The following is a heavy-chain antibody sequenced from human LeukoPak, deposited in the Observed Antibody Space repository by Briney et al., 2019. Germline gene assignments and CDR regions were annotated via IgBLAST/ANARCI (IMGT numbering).Heavy chain of an antibody. Sequence: SETLSPTCTVSGGSVSSSSYFWSWIRQPLGKGLEWIGYIFYDGSTNYNPSLQSRVTISLDTSKNQFSLKLSSVTAADTAVYYCARAAYSGSYHSDYWGQGTLVTVSS. CDR1: GGSVSSSSYF. CDR2: IFYDGST. D-gene: IGHD1-26*01. J-gene: IGHJ4*02. V-gene: IGHV4-61*01. CDR3: ARAAYSGSYHSDY.